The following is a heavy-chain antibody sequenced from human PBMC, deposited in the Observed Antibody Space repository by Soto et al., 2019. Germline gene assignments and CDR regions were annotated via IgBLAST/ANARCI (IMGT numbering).Heavy chain of an antibody. CDR3: ASSYDPDYYYYYGMDV. D-gene: IGHD5-18*01. CDR1: KFTFSSYG. Sequence: QVQLVEPGGGVVQPGRSLRLSCAASKFTFSSYGMHWVRQAPGKGLEWVAVISYDGGNKYYADSVKGRFTISRDNSKNTLYLRMNSLRPADTAVYYCASSYDPDYYYYYGMDVWGQGTTVTVSS. V-gene: IGHV3-30*04. J-gene: IGHJ6*02. CDR2: ISYDGGNK.